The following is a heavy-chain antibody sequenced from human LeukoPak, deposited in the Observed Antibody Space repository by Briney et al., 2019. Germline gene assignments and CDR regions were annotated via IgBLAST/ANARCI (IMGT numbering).Heavy chain of an antibody. V-gene: IGHV3-30*02. CDR1: GFTFNNYG. J-gene: IGHJ6*03. D-gene: IGHD2-2*01. Sequence: GGAPRLSREAAGFTFNNYGMHWVRQAPGKGVEGAAFLRHDGSKIYYADSVKGRFTISRDSSKSTLYLQTNSLRAEDTAVYYCAKSVIPTAYQGTYYMDVWGKGTTVIVSS. CDR3: AKSVIPTAYQGTYYMDV. CDR2: LRHDGSKI.